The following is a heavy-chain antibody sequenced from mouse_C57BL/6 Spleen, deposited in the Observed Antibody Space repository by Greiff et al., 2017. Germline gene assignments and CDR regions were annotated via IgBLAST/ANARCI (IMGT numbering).Heavy chain of an antibody. V-gene: IGHV1-53*01. CDR1: GYTFTSYW. D-gene: IGHD2-12*01. CDR3: ARGHDGLRRDAMDY. CDR2: LNPSNGGT. J-gene: IGHJ4*01. Sequence: QVQLQQPGTELVKPGASVKLSCKASGYTFTSYWMHWVKQRPGQGLEWIGNLNPSNGGTNSNEKFKSKATLTVDKSSSTAYMQLSSLTSEDSAVYYCARGHDGLRRDAMDYWGQGTSVTVSS.